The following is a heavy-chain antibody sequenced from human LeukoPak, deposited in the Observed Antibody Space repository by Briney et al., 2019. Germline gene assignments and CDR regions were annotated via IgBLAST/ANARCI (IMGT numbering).Heavy chain of an antibody. Sequence: GGSLRLSCAAPGFTFSTYSMHWVRQAPGKGLEWVAVLSDDGTNKYYIDSVKGRFTISRDNSKNTLYLQMSSLRAEDTAVYYCAKDRGHGEIGDYWGQGTLVTVSS. J-gene: IGHJ4*02. D-gene: IGHD3-16*01. CDR1: GFTFSTYS. V-gene: IGHV3-30*18. CDR2: LSDDGTNK. CDR3: AKDRGHGEIGDY.